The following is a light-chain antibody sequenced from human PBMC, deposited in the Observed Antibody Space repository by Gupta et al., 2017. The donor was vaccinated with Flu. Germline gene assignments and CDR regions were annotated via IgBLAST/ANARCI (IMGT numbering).Light chain of an antibody. J-gene: IGLJ1*01. CDR1: DSGGYDY. V-gene: IGLV2-14*03. Sequence: DSGGYDYVSWHQQHPGKAPKVLISDVTHRPSGISDRFSGSKSGNTAFLTISGLQPEDEADYFCSSDTSGTLYVFGTGTRLTVL. CDR3: SSDTSGTLYV. CDR2: DVT.